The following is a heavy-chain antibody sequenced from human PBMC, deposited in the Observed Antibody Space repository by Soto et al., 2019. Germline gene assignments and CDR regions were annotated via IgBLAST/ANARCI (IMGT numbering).Heavy chain of an antibody. J-gene: IGHJ6*02. CDR3: ARPLVEPLDGHYYYGMDV. D-gene: IGHD1-26*01. CDR2: IWYDGNTK. Sequence: GGSLRLSCAASGFTFNTYGFNWVRQAPGKGLEWVAVIWYDGNTKYYADSVKGRFTISRDNLKNTLYLQMNSLTAEDTAVYYCARPLVEPLDGHYYYGMDVWGQGTTATVSS. V-gene: IGHV3-33*01. CDR1: GFTFNTYG.